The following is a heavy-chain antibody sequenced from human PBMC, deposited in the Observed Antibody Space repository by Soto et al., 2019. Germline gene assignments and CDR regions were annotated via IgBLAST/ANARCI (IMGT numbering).Heavy chain of an antibody. D-gene: IGHD4-17*01. CDR2: IYPGDSDT. CDR3: ASQLRDYYYYYGMDV. V-gene: IGHV5-51*01. J-gene: IGHJ6*02. CDR1: GYSFTSYW. Sequence: PGESLKISCKGSGYSFTSYWIGWVRQMPGKGLEWMGIIYPGDSDTRYSPSFQGQVTISADKSISTAYLQWSSLKASDTAMYYCASQLRDYYYYYGMDVWGQGTTVTVSS.